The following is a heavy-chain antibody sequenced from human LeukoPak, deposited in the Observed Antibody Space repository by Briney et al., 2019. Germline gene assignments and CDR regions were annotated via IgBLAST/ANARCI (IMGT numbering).Heavy chain of an antibody. D-gene: IGHD6-13*01. J-gene: IGHJ4*02. CDR3: ARGDSSSWSFPFDY. CDR1: GFTFSNYW. Sequence: GGSLRLSCAASGFTFSNYWMTWVRQAPGKGLEYVSTISSNGGSTYYANSVKGRFTISRDNSKNTLYLQMGSLRAEDMAVYYSARGDSSSWSFPFDYWGQGTLVTVSS. V-gene: IGHV3-64*01. CDR2: ISSNGGST.